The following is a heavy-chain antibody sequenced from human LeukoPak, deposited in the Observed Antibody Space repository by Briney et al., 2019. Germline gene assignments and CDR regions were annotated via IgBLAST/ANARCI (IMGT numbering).Heavy chain of an antibody. D-gene: IGHD3-22*01. CDR2: ISGSGGST. CDR1: GFTFSSYG. J-gene: IGHJ4*02. CDR3: AKAVEDSRGYYSN. V-gene: IGHV3-23*01. Sequence: PGGFLRLSCAASGFTFSSYGMTWVRQAPGKGLEWVSGISGSGGSTYHADSVKGRFTISRDNSKNTLYLQMNSLRAEDTAIYYCAKAVEDSRGYYSNWGQGILVTVSS.